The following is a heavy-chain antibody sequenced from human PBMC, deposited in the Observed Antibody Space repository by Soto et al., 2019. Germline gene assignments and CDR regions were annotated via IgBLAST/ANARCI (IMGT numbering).Heavy chain of an antibody. V-gene: IGHV5-51*01. CDR1: GYSFTSYW. D-gene: IGHD5-18*01. Sequence: GESLKISCKGSGYSFTSYWIGWVRQMPGKGLEWMGIIYPGDSDTRYSPSFQGQVTISADKSISTAYLQWSSLKASDTAMYYCARHGGDTATLIPHYGMDVWGQGTTVTVSS. CDR3: ARHGGDTATLIPHYGMDV. J-gene: IGHJ6*02. CDR2: IYPGDSDT.